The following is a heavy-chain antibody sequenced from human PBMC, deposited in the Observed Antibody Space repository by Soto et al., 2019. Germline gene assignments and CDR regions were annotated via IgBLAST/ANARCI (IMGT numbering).Heavy chain of an antibody. Sequence: ASVKFSCKASGYTFTSYGISWVRQAPGQGLEWVGWISAYNGNTNYAQKLQGRVTMTTDTSTSTAYMELRSLRSDDTAVYYCARDAAKQPRFDYWGQGTLVTVSS. CDR3: ARDAAKQPRFDY. V-gene: IGHV1-18*01. D-gene: IGHD6-13*01. J-gene: IGHJ4*02. CDR2: ISAYNGNT. CDR1: GYTFTSYG.